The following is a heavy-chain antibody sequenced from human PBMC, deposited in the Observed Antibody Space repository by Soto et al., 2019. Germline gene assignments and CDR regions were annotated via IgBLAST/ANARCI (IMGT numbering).Heavy chain of an antibody. Sequence: WTWIRQTPGKALEWIGNIYDSGSTSYNPSLKSRVTISVDTSKNQFSLRLTSVTASDTAVYFCARGSSSYSDSGMDVWGQGTTVTV. D-gene: IGHD6-6*01. CDR2: IYDSGST. CDR3: ARGSSSYSDSGMDV. J-gene: IGHJ6*02. V-gene: IGHV4-30-2*01.